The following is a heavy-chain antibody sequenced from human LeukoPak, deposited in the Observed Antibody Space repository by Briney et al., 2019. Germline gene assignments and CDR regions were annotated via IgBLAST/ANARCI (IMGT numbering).Heavy chain of an antibody. CDR1: GGSFSGYY. D-gene: IGHD1-26*01. J-gene: IGHJ3*02. CDR3: ARGGGSRAFDI. Sequence: SETLSLTCAVYGGSFSGYYWSWIRQPPGKGLEWIGEINHSGSTNYNPSLKSRVTISVDTSKNQLSLKLSSVTAADTAVYYCARGGGSRAFDIWGQGTMVTVSS. CDR2: INHSGST. V-gene: IGHV4-34*01.